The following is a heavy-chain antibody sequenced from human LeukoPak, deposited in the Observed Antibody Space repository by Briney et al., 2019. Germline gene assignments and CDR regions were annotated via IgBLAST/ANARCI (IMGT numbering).Heavy chain of an antibody. J-gene: IGHJ4*02. D-gene: IGHD3-10*01. CDR1: GFIFSDYY. Sequence: GGSLRLSCAVSGFIFSDYYMNWVRQAPGKGLGWVSYISSSSSTIYYADSVKGRFTISRDNAKNSLYLQMNSLRAEDTAVYYCARDLHGSGSYDYWGQGTLVTVSS. CDR3: ARDLHGSGSYDY. CDR2: ISSSSSTI. V-gene: IGHV3-11*04.